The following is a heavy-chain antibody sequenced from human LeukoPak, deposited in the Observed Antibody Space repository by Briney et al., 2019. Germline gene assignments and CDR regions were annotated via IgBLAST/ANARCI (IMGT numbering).Heavy chain of an antibody. D-gene: IGHD2-2*02. V-gene: IGHV1-2*02. CDR3: ARVRLSRIPAAINGGYDY. CDR2: INPNSGGT. J-gene: IGHJ4*02. Sequence: ASVKVSRKASGYTFTGYYMHWVRLAPGQGLEWMGWINPNSGGTNYAQKFQGRVTMTRDTSISTAYMELSRLRSDDTAVYYCARVRLSRIPAAINGGYDYWGQGTLVTVSS. CDR1: GYTFTGYY.